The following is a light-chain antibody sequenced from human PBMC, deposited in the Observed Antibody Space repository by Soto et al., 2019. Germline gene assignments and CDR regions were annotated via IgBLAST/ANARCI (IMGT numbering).Light chain of an antibody. CDR3: QQYYTNALT. Sequence: DIVMTQSPDSLAVSLGERATINCTSSQSVLYSSNNKNYLAWYQQKPGQPPKLLIYWASTRESGVPDRFSGSGSGTDFTLTSSRLQAEDVAVYYCQQYYTNALTFGGGTKVGVK. CDR2: WAS. V-gene: IGKV4-1*01. CDR1: QSVLYSSNNKNY. J-gene: IGKJ4*01.